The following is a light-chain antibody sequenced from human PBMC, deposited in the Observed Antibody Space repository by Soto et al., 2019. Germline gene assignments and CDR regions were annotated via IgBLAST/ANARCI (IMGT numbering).Light chain of an antibody. CDR2: KIS. V-gene: IGKV2-24*01. Sequence: VLTQTPLSSAVALGQPASISCRSSQSLVHSNGDTYLSWFHQRPGQPPRLLIYKISNRFSGVPDRVSGSGAGTDFTLKISRVEADDVGVYYCMQVTHFPRTFGQGTKLEIK. CDR1: QSLVHSNGDTY. CDR3: MQVTHFPRT. J-gene: IGKJ2*01.